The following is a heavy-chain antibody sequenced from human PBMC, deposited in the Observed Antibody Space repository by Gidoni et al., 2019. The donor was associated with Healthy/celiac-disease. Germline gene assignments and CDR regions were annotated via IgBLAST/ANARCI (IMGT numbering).Heavy chain of an antibody. CDR3: AKSLTLGSRMDV. D-gene: IGHD2-15*01. V-gene: IGHV3-9*01. Sequence: EVQLVESGGGLVQPGRSLRLSCAASGFTFDVYAMHWVRQAPGKGLEWVSGISWNSGSIGYADSVKGRFTISRDNAKNSLYLQMNSLRAEDTALYYCAKSLTLGSRMDVWGQGTTVTVSS. J-gene: IGHJ6*02. CDR2: ISWNSGSI. CDR1: GFTFDVYA.